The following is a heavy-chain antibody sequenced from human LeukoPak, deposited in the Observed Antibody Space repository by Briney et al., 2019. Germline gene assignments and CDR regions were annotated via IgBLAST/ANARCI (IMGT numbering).Heavy chain of an antibody. CDR1: GFTLSSYA. Sequence: SGGSLRLSRAAPGFTLSSYAMHWVRHAPGKGLEWVAVISYDGSNKYYADSVKGRFTISRDNSKNTLYLQMNSLRAEDTAVYYCARDHHDAFDIWGQGTMVTVSS. CDR3: ARDHHDAFDI. J-gene: IGHJ3*02. CDR2: ISYDGSNK. V-gene: IGHV3-30-3*01.